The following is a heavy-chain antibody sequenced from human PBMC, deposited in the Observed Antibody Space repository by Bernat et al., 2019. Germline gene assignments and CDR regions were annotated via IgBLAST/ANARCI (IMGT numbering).Heavy chain of an antibody. CDR2: ISYEGSNK. Sequence: QVQLVESGGGVVQPGRPLRLSCAASGFTFSNYGMHWVRQAPGKGLEWVAVISYEGSNKHYADSVKGRFTISRDNSKNTLYLQMNSLRGQDTAVYYCAKEEALVTAGRGWFDPWGQGTLVTVSS. D-gene: IGHD2-2*01. V-gene: IGHV3-30*18. CDR1: GFTFSNYG. J-gene: IGHJ5*02. CDR3: AKEEALVTAGRGWFDP.